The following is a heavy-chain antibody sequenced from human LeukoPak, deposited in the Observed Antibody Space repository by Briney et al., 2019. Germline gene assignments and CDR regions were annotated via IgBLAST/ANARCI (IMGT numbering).Heavy chain of an antibody. J-gene: IGHJ4*02. Sequence: GGSLRLSCAASGFILSNYAMTWARLTPGKGLEWVSAISGSGGTTYYADSVKGRFTISRDSSTNTLYLQLSSLRAEDTAIYYCARWSSVFAYFFDYWGQGTLVTVSS. CDR2: ISGSGGTT. CDR1: GFILSNYA. CDR3: ARWSSVFAYFFDY. V-gene: IGHV3-23*01. D-gene: IGHD1-26*01.